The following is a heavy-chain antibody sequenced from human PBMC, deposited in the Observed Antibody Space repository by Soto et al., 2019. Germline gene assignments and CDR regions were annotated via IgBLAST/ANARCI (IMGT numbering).Heavy chain of an antibody. J-gene: IGHJ4*02. D-gene: IGHD3-22*01. CDR3: ANSGNYYDSSGSRVRYFDY. Sequence: GSLRLSCAASGFTISSYGMHWVRQAPGKGLEWVAVISYDGSNKYYADSVKGRFTISRDNSKNTLYLQMNSLRAEDTAVYYCANSGNYYDSSGSRVRYFDYWRQGTLVTVSS. CDR1: GFTISSYG. V-gene: IGHV3-30*18. CDR2: ISYDGSNK.